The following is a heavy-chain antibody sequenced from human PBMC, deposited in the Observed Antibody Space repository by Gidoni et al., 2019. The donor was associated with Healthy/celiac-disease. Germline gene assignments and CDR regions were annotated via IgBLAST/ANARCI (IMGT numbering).Heavy chain of an antibody. J-gene: IGHJ6*02. CDR3: AVTTSSSYYYGMDV. Sequence: QVQLQESGPGLVKPSQTLSPTCTVSGGSISSGDYSWSWIRQPPGKGLEWIGYIYYSGSTYYNPSLKSRVTISVDTPKNQFSLKLSSVTAADTAVYYCAVTTSSSYYYGMDVWGQGTTVTVSS. CDR1: GGSISSGDYS. CDR2: IYYSGST. V-gene: IGHV4-30-4*01. D-gene: IGHD4-17*01.